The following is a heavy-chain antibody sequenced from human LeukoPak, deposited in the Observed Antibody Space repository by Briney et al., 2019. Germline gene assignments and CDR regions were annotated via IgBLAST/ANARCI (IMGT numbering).Heavy chain of an antibody. J-gene: IGHJ6*02. CDR1: GYTFTSYA. CDR3: ARAIEKLGSSWYGDYYYGMDV. V-gene: IGHV7-4-1*02. D-gene: IGHD6-13*01. CDR2: INTNTGNP. Sequence: GASVKVSCKASGYTFTSYAMNWVRQTPGQGLEWMGWINTNTGNPTYAQGFTGRFVFSLDTSVSTAYLQISSLKAEDTAVYYCARAIEKLGSSWYGDYYYGMDVWGQGTTVTVSS.